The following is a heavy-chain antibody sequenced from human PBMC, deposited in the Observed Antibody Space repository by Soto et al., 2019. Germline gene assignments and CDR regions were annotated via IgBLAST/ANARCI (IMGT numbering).Heavy chain of an antibody. Sequence: QVQLVQSGAEVKKPGSSVKVSCKASGGTFSSYAINWVRQAPGQGLEWMGEIIPIFGTANYAQKFQGRVTSTADASASTAYLELSRLRSEDTAVYYWATEGWRPSGGSQYWGQGPLVTVS. CDR3: ATEGWRPSGGSQY. CDR2: IIPIFGTA. J-gene: IGHJ4*02. CDR1: GGTFSSYA. V-gene: IGHV1-69*01. D-gene: IGHD3-10*01.